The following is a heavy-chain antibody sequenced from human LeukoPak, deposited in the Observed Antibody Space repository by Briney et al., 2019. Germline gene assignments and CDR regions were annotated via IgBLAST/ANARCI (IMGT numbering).Heavy chain of an antibody. CDR3: ARVQGGDSHFDY. Sequence: SETLSLTCTVSGSSISSGYYWGWIRQPPGKGLEWIGSIYHSGSTYYNPSLKRRVTISVDTSKNQFSLKVSSVTAADTAVYYCARVQGGDSHFDYWGQGTLVTVSS. CDR1: GSSISSGYY. V-gene: IGHV4-38-2*02. D-gene: IGHD4-17*01. J-gene: IGHJ4*02. CDR2: IYHSGST.